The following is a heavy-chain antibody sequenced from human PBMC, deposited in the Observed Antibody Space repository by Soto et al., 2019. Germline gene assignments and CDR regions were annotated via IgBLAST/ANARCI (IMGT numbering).Heavy chain of an antibody. D-gene: IGHD4-17*01. J-gene: IGHJ3*02. CDR1: GGSISSGGYY. CDR2: IYYSGST. Sequence: SETLSLTCTVSGGSISSGGYYWSWIRQHPGKGLEWIGYIYYSGSTYYNPSLKSRVTISVDTSKNQFSLKLSSVTAADTAVYYCARNYGGNPRDAFDIWGQGTMVTVSS. V-gene: IGHV4-31*03. CDR3: ARNYGGNPRDAFDI.